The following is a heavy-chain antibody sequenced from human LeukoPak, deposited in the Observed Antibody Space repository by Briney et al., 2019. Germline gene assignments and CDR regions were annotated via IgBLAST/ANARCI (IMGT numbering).Heavy chain of an antibody. CDR1: GFTFSSYA. Sequence: GGTLRLSCAASGFTFSSYAMSWVRQAPGKGLEWVSAISGSGGSTYYADSVRGRFTISRDNSKNTVYLQLNSLRAGDTAIYYCTKDRRGPAAGTWYFDSWGQGTLVTVSS. D-gene: IGHD6-13*01. CDR2: ISGSGGST. J-gene: IGHJ4*02. CDR3: TKDRRGPAAGTWYFDS. V-gene: IGHV3-23*01.